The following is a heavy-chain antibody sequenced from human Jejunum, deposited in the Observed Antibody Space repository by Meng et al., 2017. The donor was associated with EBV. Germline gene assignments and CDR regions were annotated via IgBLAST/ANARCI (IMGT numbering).Heavy chain of an antibody. Sequence: QLQLPESGPGLVKPSETLSLTCTVSGGSIRSSGYYWGWIRQPPGKGLQWIGSIYDSGTTYYNPSLRSRVTISVDTSKNQFSLKLNSVTAADTAVYYCARAGYCSSTTCPRWFDPWGQGTLVTVSS. J-gene: IGHJ5*02. D-gene: IGHD2-2*01. CDR1: GGSIRSSGYY. CDR3: ARAGYCSSTTCPRWFDP. V-gene: IGHV4-39*07. CDR2: IYDSGTT.